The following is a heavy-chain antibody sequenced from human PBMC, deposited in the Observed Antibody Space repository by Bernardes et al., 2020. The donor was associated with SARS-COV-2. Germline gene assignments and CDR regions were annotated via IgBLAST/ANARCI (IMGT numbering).Heavy chain of an antibody. V-gene: IGHV3-33*01. CDR3: ARSAYYDSRDYRIDF. Sequence: GGSLRLSCTTSGFIFRNYGMHWVRQSPGKGLEWMAIIWYDGSKKYYADSAKGRFTISRDNSRDTVYLDMNSLRDDDTAIYHCARSAYYDSRDYRIDFWGQGTLVTVSS. J-gene: IGHJ4*02. D-gene: IGHD3-22*01. CDR2: IWYDGSKK. CDR1: GFIFRNYG.